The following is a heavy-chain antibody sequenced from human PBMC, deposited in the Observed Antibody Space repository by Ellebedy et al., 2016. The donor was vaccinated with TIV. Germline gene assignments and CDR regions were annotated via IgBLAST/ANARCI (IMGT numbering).Heavy chain of an antibody. CDR3: ARDFYGTYEY. J-gene: IGHJ4*02. D-gene: IGHD2/OR15-2a*01. V-gene: IGHV1-2*02. Sequence: ASVKVSCXASGYTLIDYGIHWVRQAPGQGFEWVGRIHPNSGDTYYAQKFRGRVTMTRDTSISTVYMQLSSLISDDTAVYYCARDFYGTYEYWGQGTLVTVSS. CDR2: IHPNSGDT. CDR1: GYTLIDYG.